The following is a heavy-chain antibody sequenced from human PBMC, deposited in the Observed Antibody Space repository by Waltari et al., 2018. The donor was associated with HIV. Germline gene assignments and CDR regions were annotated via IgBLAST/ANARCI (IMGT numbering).Heavy chain of an antibody. D-gene: IGHD3-16*01. Sequence: QVYLMESGGGVVQPGGSLKLSCAASGFTFSGYGMHWVRQAPGKGLAWLAGICAYGYNKLYADSVRGRFTFSRDNSKYTLSLQMNSLSAEDTALYYCVKERGPFNGFDIWGQGTMVTVSS. CDR1: GFTFSGYG. CDR2: ICAYGYNK. CDR3: VKERGPFNGFDI. J-gene: IGHJ3*02. V-gene: IGHV3-33*06.